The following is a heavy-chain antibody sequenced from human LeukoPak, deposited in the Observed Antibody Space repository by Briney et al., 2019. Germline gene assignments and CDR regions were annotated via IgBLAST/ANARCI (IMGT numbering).Heavy chain of an antibody. D-gene: IGHD1-7*01. J-gene: IGHJ4*02. V-gene: IGHV3-7*01. CDR3: VGWGISGITNH. CDR1: ELTSSTSW. Sequence: GGSLRLSCAASELTSSTSWMSWVRQAPGKGLEWVAQTKQDGSEKYYVDSVKGRFSTSRDKNSLFLQMNSVRAEDTAVYYCVGWGISGITNHWGQGTLVTVSS. CDR2: TKQDGSEK.